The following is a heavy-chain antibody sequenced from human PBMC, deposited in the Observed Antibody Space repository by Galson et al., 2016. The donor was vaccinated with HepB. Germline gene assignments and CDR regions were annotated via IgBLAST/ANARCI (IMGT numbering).Heavy chain of an antibody. Sequence: SLRLSCAASGFSFSNYGMHWVRQAPGKGLEWVAVIWYDGSTKYYADSVKGRLTISRDNSKNTLYLQMNSLRAEDTAVYFCAKDYSGSYPIYYFDYWGQGTLVTVSS. J-gene: IGHJ4*02. D-gene: IGHD1-26*01. CDR2: IWYDGSTK. CDR1: GFSFSNYG. CDR3: AKDYSGSYPIYYFDY. V-gene: IGHV3-33*06.